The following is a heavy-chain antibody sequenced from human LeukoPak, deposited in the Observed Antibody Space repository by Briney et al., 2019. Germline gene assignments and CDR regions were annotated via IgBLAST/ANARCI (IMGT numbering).Heavy chain of an antibody. Sequence: ASVKVSCKASGYTFTSYGISWVRQAPGQGREGMGWISAYNGNTNSAQKLQGRVAMTTDTSTSTAYMELRSLRSDDTAVYYCARWVRGRYSGSYYPDYWGQGTLVTVSS. J-gene: IGHJ4*02. CDR2: ISAYNGNT. CDR1: GYTFTSYG. CDR3: ARWVRGRYSGSYYPDY. V-gene: IGHV1-18*01. D-gene: IGHD1-26*01.